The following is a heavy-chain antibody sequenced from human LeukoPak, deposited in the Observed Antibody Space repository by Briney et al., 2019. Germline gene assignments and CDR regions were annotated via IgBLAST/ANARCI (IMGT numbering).Heavy chain of an antibody. D-gene: IGHD2-2*01. CDR1: GFTFSSYG. CDR2: IYSGGST. J-gene: IGHJ4*02. V-gene: IGHV3-53*01. CDR3: ARAQTYCSSTSCYFGGELDY. Sequence: GGSLRLSCAASGFTFSSYGMHWVRQAPGKGLEWVSVIYSGGSTYYADSVKGRFTISRDNSKNTLYLQMNSLRAEDTAVYYCARAQTYCSSTSCYFGGELDYWGQGTLVTVSS.